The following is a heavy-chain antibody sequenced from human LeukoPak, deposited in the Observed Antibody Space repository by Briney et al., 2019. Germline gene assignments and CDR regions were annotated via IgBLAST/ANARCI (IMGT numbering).Heavy chain of an antibody. D-gene: IGHD2-15*01. Sequence: GASGTVSCKASGGTFSSYAISWVRQAHGQGLEWMGRIIPILGIANSAQKFQGRVTITADKSTSTAYMELSSLRSEDTAVYYCARADCSGGSCYSDYWGQGTLVTVSS. CDR3: ARADCSGGSCYSDY. V-gene: IGHV1-69*04. J-gene: IGHJ4*02. CDR2: IIPILGIA. CDR1: GGTFSSYA.